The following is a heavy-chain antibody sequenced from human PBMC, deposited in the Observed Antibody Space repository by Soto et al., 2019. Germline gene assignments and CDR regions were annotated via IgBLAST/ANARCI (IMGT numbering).Heavy chain of an antibody. CDR1: GGSLSSYY. CDR2: IYHSGST. J-gene: IGHJ4*02. V-gene: IGHV4-59*01. Sequence: SETLSLTCVVSGGSLSSYYWSWIRQPPGKGLEWIGEIYHSGSTNYNPSLKSRVTISVDKSKNQFSLKLSSVTAADTAVYYCGRGNYYDSSGSLGYWGQGTLVTVSS. D-gene: IGHD3-22*01. CDR3: GRGNYYDSSGSLGY.